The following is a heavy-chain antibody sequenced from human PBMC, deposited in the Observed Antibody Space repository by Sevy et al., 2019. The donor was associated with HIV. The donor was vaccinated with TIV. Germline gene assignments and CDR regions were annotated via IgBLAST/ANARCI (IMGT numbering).Heavy chain of an antibody. D-gene: IGHD1-26*01. Sequence: SETLSLSCTVSGGSITSLYWNWIRQPPGKGLEWIANIYYNGHINYNPSIKSRVTILPVTSKNQCSLRLRPVTAADTAMYYCAGGNAWGRGYSWGQGTLVTVSS. J-gene: IGHJ4*02. CDR2: IYYNGHI. CDR1: GGSITSLY. V-gene: IGHV4-59*08. CDR3: AGGNAWGRGYS.